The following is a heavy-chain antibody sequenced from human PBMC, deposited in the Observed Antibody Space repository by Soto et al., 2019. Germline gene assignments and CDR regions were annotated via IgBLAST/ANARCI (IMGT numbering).Heavy chain of an antibody. D-gene: IGHD3-10*01. CDR3: VHTGGPYGIYDRTWHD. V-gene: IGHV2-5*02. J-gene: IGHJ4*02. CDR1: GFSLSTSGVG. CDR2: IFWDDDQ. Sequence: QITLKESGPTLVKPTQTLTLTCSFSGFSLSTSGVGVGWIRQPPGMALEWLALIFWDDDQRYSPSLKNRLTITKDTFNNQLSLSMTNLDPVDTATYYCVHTGGPYGIYDRTWHDWGQGTLVTVSS.